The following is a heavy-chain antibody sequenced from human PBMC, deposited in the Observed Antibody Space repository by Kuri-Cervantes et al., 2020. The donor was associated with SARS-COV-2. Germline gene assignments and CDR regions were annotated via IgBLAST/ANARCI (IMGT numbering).Heavy chain of an antibody. J-gene: IGHJ5*02. D-gene: IGHD4-11*01. CDR3: ARDLARMTTSSWWGLDP. V-gene: IGHV3-11*06. CDR1: GFTFSDYY. CDR2: ISSSGSYS. Sequence: GESLKIPCEASGFTFSDYYMSWSRQAPGKGLEWIAYISSSGSYSQSADSVEGRFTVSRDNAKNSLYLQMNSLRVEDTALYYCARDLARMTTSSWWGLDPWGQGTLVTVSS.